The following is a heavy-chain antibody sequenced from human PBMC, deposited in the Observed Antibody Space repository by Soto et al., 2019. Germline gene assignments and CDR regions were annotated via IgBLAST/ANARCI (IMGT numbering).Heavy chain of an antibody. CDR2: IIPIFGTA. CDR3: AHYCSGGSCYYWFDP. J-gene: IGHJ5*02. CDR1: GGTFSSYA. V-gene: IGHV1-69*13. Sequence: GASVKVSCKASGGTFSSYAISWVRQAPGQGLEWMGGIIPIFGTANYAQKFQGRVTITADESTSTAYMELSSLRSEDTAVYYCAHYCSGGSCYYWFDPWGQGTLVTVSS. D-gene: IGHD2-15*01.